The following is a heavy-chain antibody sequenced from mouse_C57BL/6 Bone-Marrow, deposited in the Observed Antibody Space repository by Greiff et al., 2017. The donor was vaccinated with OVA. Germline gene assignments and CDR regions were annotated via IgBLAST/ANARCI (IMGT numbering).Heavy chain of an antibody. V-gene: IGHV1-55*01. CDR1: GYTFTSYW. CDR2: IYPGSGST. J-gene: IGHJ4*01. CDR3: AREGDYDGYYVGAMDY. D-gene: IGHD2-3*01. Sequence: VQLQQPGAELVKPGASVKMSCKASGYTFTSYWITWVKPRPGQGLEWIGDIYPGSGSTNYNEKFKSKATLTVETSSSTAYMQLSSLTSEDSAVYYCAREGDYDGYYVGAMDYWGQGTSVTVSS.